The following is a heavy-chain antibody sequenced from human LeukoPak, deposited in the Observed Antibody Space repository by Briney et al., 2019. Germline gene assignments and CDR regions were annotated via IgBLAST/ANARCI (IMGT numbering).Heavy chain of an antibody. CDR2: IYYSGST. CDR1: GGSISSYY. D-gene: IGHD2-2*01. CDR3: ARVEGSSVVPH. Sequence: PSETLSLTCTVSGGSISSYYWSWIRQPPGKGLEWIGYIYYSGSTKYDPSLKSRVTISVDTSKNQFSLKLSSVTAADTAVYYCARVEGSSVVPHWGQGTLVTVSS. J-gene: IGHJ4*02. V-gene: IGHV4-59*08.